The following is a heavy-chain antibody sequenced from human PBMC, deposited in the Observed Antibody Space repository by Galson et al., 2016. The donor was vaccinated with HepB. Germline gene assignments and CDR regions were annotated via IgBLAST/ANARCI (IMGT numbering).Heavy chain of an antibody. V-gene: IGHV3-53*01. Sequence: SLRLSCAASGFLINSNYMSWVRQAPGKGLEWVSIIYNGGSIQYADSVKGRFTVSRDTSKSLMFLQMNSLGAEDTAMYFCARGYTSGVPFWWGQGTPVTVSS. CDR2: IYNGGSI. D-gene: IGHD2-8*01. J-gene: IGHJ4*02. CDR3: ARGYTSGVPFW. CDR1: GFLINSNY.